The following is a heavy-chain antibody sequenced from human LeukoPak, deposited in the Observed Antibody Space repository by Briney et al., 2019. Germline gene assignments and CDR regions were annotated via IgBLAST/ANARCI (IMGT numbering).Heavy chain of an antibody. CDR3: ARVSVVKTYDY. V-gene: IGHV3-64*01. CDR1: GFAFSGYA. CDR2: ITNNGGST. D-gene: IGHD4-23*01. J-gene: IGHJ4*02. Sequence: GGSLRLSCAASGFAFSGYAMHWVRQAPGKGLEYVSAITNNGGSTYYANSVKGRFTISRDNSKNTLYLQMDSLRPEDIAVYYCARVSVVKTYDYWGQGTLVSVSS.